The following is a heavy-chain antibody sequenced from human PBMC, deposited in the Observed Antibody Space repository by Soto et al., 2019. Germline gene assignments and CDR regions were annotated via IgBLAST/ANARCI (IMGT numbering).Heavy chain of an antibody. CDR3: AGVAEHKNSRGDY. V-gene: IGHV1-2*02. J-gene: IGHJ4*02. D-gene: IGHD2-21*01. Sequence: QVQLVQSGAEVKKPGASVSVSCKASGYTFTHYYIHWVRRAPGQGLEWMGLINPKTGDTNFDQKFRDRVTMTRDTSTNTVNLQMSRPICDDTAVYYCAGVAEHKNSRGDYWGQGAPVTVSS. CDR2: INPKTGDT. CDR1: GYTFTHYY.